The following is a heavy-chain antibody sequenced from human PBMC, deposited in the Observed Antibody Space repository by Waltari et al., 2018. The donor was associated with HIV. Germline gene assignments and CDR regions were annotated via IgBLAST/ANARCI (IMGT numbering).Heavy chain of an antibody. J-gene: IGHJ6*02. D-gene: IGHD6-13*01. CDR1: GYNFVNHD. CDR3: TRGLALRIAAPGADV. Sequence: SPTEVRSPAASVRVSCRISGYNFVNHDITCARQATGQGLEWMGCINPKTRDTHSLEKYWGRLTLTTDRSPATAYLCLANLTREDASTYYCTRGLALRIAAPGADVWGQATTVFVFS. V-gene: IGHV1-8*01. CDR2: INPKTRDT.